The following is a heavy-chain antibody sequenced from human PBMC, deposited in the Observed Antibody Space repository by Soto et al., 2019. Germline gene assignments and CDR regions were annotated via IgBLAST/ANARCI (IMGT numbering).Heavy chain of an antibody. J-gene: IGHJ5*02. CDR1: GGSISSGDYY. V-gene: IGHV4-30-4*01. CDR2: IYYSGST. CDR3: ARAGVATIYPRNNWFAP. Sequence: PSETLSLTCTVSGGSISSGDYYWSWIRQPPGKGLEWIGYIYYSGSTYYNPSLKSRVTISVDTSKNQFSLNLSSVTAADTAMYYCARAGVATIYPRNNWFAPWGQGTLVTVSS. D-gene: IGHD5-12*01.